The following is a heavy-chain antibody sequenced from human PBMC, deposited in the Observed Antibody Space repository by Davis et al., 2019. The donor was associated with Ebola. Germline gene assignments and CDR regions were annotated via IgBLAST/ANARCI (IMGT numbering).Heavy chain of an antibody. CDR1: GGTFSSYA. J-gene: IGHJ6*02. D-gene: IGHD6-19*01. Sequence: SVKVSCKASGGTFSSYAISWVRQAPGQGFEWMGGIIPIFGTANYAQKFQGRVTITADESTSTAYMELSSLRSEDTAVYYCARKGSGWYEGKYGMDVWGQGTTVTVSS. CDR3: ARKGSGWYEGKYGMDV. V-gene: IGHV1-69*13. CDR2: IIPIFGTA.